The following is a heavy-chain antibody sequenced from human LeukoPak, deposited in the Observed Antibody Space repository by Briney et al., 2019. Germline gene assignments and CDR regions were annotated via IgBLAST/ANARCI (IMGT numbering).Heavy chain of an antibody. J-gene: IGHJ4*02. CDR2: TSSSSSYI. CDR1: GFTFSDYS. Sequence: PGGSLRLSCAASGFTFSDYSMNWVRQAPGKGLEWVSSTSSSSSYIYYADSVKGRFTISRDNAKNSLYLQMNSLRAEDTAVYYCAREIAAADPFDYWGQGTLVTVSS. V-gene: IGHV3-21*01. D-gene: IGHD6-13*01. CDR3: AREIAAADPFDY.